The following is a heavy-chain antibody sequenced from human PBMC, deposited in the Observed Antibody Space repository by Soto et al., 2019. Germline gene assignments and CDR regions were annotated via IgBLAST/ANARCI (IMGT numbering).Heavy chain of an antibody. CDR2: IYYSGST. V-gene: IGHV4-59*01. J-gene: IGHJ4*02. CDR1: GGSISSYY. CDR3: ARGSDDSSVDY. D-gene: IGHD3-22*01. Sequence: SGTLSLTCTVSGGSISSYYWSWIRQPPGKGLEWIGYIYYSGSTNYNPSLKSRVTISVDTSKNQFSLKLSSVTAADTAVYYCARGSDDSSVDYWGQGTLVTVSS.